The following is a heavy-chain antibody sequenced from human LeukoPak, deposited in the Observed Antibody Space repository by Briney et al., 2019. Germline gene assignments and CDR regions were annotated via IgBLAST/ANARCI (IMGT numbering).Heavy chain of an antibody. Sequence: GGSLRLSCAASGFTFSSYAMSWVRQAPGKGLEWVSAISGSGGSTYYADSVKGRFTISRDNSKNTLYLQMNSLRAEDTAVYYCAKLRGHYGSGSYPLFDYWGQGTLVTVSS. V-gene: IGHV3-23*01. CDR1: GFTFSSYA. CDR2: ISGSGGST. D-gene: IGHD3-10*01. CDR3: AKLRGHYGSGSYPLFDY. J-gene: IGHJ4*02.